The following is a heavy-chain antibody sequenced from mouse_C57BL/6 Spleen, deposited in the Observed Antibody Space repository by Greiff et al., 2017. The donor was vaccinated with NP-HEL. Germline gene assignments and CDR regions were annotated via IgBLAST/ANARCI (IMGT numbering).Heavy chain of an antibody. CDR3: ARRGLRRDWYFDG. Sequence: EVQGVESGGGLVKPGGSLKLSCAASGFTFSDYGMHWVRQAPEKGLEWVASISSGSSTIYSADTVKGRFPIIRDNANNHLFLQMTSLRSEDTAMYYCARRGLRRDWYFDGWGTGTTVTVSS. D-gene: IGHD2-4*01. J-gene: IGHJ1*03. CDR2: ISSGSSTI. CDR1: GFTFSDYG. V-gene: IGHV5-17*01.